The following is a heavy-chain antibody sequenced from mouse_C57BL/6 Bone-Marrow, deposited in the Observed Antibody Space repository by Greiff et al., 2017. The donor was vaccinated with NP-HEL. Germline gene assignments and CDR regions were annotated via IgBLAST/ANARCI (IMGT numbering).Heavy chain of an antibody. CDR3: ARFTLGQDFDY. D-gene: IGHD4-1*01. J-gene: IGHJ2*01. CDR1: GYTFTSYW. Sequence: QVQLQQPGAELVRPGSSVKLSCKASGYTFTSYWMDWVKQRPGQGLEWIGNIYPSDSETHYNQKFKDKATLTVDKSSSTAYMQLSSLTSEDSAVYDCARFTLGQDFDYWGQGTTLTVSS. CDR2: IYPSDSET. V-gene: IGHV1-61*01.